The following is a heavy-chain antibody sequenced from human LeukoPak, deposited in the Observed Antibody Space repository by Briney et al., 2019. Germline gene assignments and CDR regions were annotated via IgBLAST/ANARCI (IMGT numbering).Heavy chain of an antibody. J-gene: IGHJ5*02. CDR2: ISSDGGST. V-gene: IGHV3-64*04. CDR3: ARGFGRP. CDR1: GFTFSSYA. Sequence: PGGSLRLSCSASGFTFSSYALHWVRQAPGKGLEYVSAISSDGGSTYYADSVKGRFSISRDNAKNSLYLQMNSLRAEDTAVYYCARGFGRPWGQGTLVTVSS. D-gene: IGHD3-10*01.